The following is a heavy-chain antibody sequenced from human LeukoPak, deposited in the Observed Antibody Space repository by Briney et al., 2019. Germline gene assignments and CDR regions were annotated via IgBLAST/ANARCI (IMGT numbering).Heavy chain of an antibody. Sequence: QPGGSLRLSCAASGFTFSSYGMHWVRQAPGKGLEWVAFIRYDGSNKYYADSVKGRFTISRDNSKNTLYLQMNSLRAEDTAVYYCAKAAMVRGVTYCYYYMDVWGKGTTVTISS. J-gene: IGHJ6*03. CDR3: AKAAMVRGVTYCYYYMDV. D-gene: IGHD3-10*01. V-gene: IGHV3-30*02. CDR2: IRYDGSNK. CDR1: GFTFSSYG.